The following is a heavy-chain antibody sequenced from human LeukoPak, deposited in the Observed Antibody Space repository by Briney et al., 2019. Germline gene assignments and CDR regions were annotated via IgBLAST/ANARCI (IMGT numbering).Heavy chain of an antibody. CDR2: TSYSGSA. Sequence: SETLSLTCTVSGGSISNSYWSWVRQPPGKGLEWIGYTSYSGSANYNPSLKSRVTMSVDTSKNQLSLKLTSVTAADTAVYYCARLDWGSGGSGSFDHWGQGTLVTVSS. CDR3: ARLDWGSGGSGSFDH. D-gene: IGHD7-27*01. CDR1: GGSISNSY. J-gene: IGHJ4*02. V-gene: IGHV4-59*08.